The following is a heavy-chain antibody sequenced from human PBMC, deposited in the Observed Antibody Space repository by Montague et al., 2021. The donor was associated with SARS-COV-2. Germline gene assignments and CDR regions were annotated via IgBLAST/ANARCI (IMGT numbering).Heavy chain of an antibody. CDR1: GGSISSSSYY. CDR2: IYYSGST. D-gene: IGHD3-9*01. V-gene: IGHV4-39*01. Sequence: SETLSLTCTVSGGSISSSSYYWGWIREPPGKGLEWIGSIYYSGSTYYXPSVKSRVTISVDTSKNQFSLKLSSVTAADTAVYYCARHGSSGYFDWLGDWGQGTLVTVSS. CDR3: ARHGSSGYFDWLGD. J-gene: IGHJ4*02.